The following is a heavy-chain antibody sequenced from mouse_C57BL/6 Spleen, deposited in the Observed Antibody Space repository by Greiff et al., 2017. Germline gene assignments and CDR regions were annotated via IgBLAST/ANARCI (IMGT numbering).Heavy chain of an antibody. CDR3: ARQYWDDYAMDY. V-gene: IGHV5-12*01. CDR1: GFTFSDYY. Sequence: EVKLMESGGGLVQPGGSLKLSCAASGFTFSDYYMYWVRQTPEKRLEWVAYISNGGGSTYYPDTVKGRFTISRDNAKNTLYLQVSRLKSEDTAMYYCARQYWDDYAMDYWGQGTSVTVSS. D-gene: IGHD4-1*01. CDR2: ISNGGGST. J-gene: IGHJ4*01.